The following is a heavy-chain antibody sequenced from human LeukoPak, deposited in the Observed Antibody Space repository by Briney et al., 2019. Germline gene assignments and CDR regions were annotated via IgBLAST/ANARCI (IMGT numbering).Heavy chain of an antibody. CDR1: GDSITSSNSY. CDR3: ARRVHSSSPLHFDY. V-gene: IGHV4-39*01. CDR2: IFYSGSV. J-gene: IGHJ4*02. D-gene: IGHD6-6*01. Sequence: SETLSLTCTVSGDSITSSNSYWGWIRHAPGEGLEWLGTIFYSGSVKYNPSLESRITLSVDTSKNQFSLKLSSVTAADTAVYYCARRVHSSSPLHFDYWGQGTLVTVSS.